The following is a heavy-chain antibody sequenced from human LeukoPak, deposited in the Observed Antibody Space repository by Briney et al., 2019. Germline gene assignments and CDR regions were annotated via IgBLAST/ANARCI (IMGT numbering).Heavy chain of an antibody. D-gene: IGHD2-2*01. V-gene: IGHV4-61*02. CDR2: IYTSGST. CDR3: ARSPLEYQPHFDY. CDR1: GGSISSGSYY. J-gene: IGHJ4*02. Sequence: SQTLSLTCTVSGGSISSGSYYWSWIRQPAGKGLEWIGRIYTSGSTNYNPSLKSRVTISVDTSKNQFSLKLSSVTAADMAVYYCARSPLEYQPHFDYWGQGTLVTVS.